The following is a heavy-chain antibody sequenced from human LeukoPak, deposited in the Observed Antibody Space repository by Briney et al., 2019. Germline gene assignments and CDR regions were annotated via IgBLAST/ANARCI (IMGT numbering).Heavy chain of an antibody. Sequence: GGSLRLSCAASGFTFSSYSMNWVRQAPGKGLEWVSSISSSSSYIYYADSVKGRFTISRDNAKNLLYLQMNSLRAEDTAVYYCARDRIEGSPSFDYWGQGTLVTVSS. V-gene: IGHV3-21*01. D-gene: IGHD2/OR15-2a*01. J-gene: IGHJ4*02. CDR3: ARDRIEGSPSFDY. CDR2: ISSSSSYI. CDR1: GFTFSSYS.